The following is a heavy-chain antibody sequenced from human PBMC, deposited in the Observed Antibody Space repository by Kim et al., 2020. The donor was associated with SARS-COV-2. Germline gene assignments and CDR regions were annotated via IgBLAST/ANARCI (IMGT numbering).Heavy chain of an antibody. D-gene: IGHD5-12*01. CDR3: ARQDGYNGRFVY. CDR2: IYYSGST. V-gene: IGHV4-59*01. J-gene: IGHJ4*02. Sequence: SETLSLTCTVSGGSISSYYWSWIRQPPGKGLEWIGYIYYSGSTNYNPSLKSRVTISVDTSKNQFSLKLSSVTAADTAVYYCARQDGYNGRFVYWGQGTLVTVSS. CDR1: GGSISSYY.